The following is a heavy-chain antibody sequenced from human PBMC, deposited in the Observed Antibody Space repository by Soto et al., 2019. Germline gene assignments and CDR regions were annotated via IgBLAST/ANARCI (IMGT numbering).Heavy chain of an antibody. Sequence: PGGSLRLSCAASGFTFRSYGMHWVRQAPGKGLEWVAVISYDGSNKYYADSVKGRFTISRDNSKNTLYLQMNSLRAEDTAVYYCAKIHKAAFHYYYHYSMDVCGPGTTVTVSS. D-gene: IGHD6-13*01. V-gene: IGHV3-30*18. CDR2: ISYDGSNK. CDR3: AKIHKAAFHYYYHYSMDV. CDR1: GFTFRSYG. J-gene: IGHJ6*02.